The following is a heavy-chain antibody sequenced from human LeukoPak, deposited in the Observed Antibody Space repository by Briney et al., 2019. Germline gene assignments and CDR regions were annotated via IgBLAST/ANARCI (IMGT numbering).Heavy chain of an antibody. CDR3: TRYNNDHFDY. V-gene: IGHV3-33*01. CDR1: GFTFGGYG. J-gene: IGHJ4*02. CDR2: IAYDGSRA. D-gene: IGHD1-14*01. Sequence: GGSLRLSCAGPGFTFGGYGMHWFRQTPGKGLEWVAVIAYDGSRAFYADSVKGRFTISRDNSKNTMSAQMDDLRAEDTAVYYCTRYNNDHFDYWGQGTLVTVSS.